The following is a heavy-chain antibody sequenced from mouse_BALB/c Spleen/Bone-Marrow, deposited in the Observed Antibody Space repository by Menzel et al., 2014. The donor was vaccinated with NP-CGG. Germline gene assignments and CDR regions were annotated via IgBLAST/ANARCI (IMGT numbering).Heavy chain of an antibody. CDR3: ARRGTAYFDY. V-gene: IGHV1-87*01. J-gene: IGHJ2*01. Sequence: GQGLEWIGAIYPGDGDTRYTQKFKGKATLTADKSSSTAYMQLSSLASEDSAVYYCARRGTAYFDYWGQGTTLTVSS. D-gene: IGHD1-2*01. CDR2: IYPGDGDT.